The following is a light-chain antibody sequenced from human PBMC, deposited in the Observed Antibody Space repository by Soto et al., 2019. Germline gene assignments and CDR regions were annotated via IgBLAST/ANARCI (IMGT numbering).Light chain of an antibody. CDR1: QRITTY. J-gene: IGKJ2*01. V-gene: IGKV1-39*01. Sequence: IQMTQSPSSLSASVGDRVTITCRASQRITTYLNWYQQKPGKAPKLLISTAGTLQGGVPSRFIGSASGTDFTLTITALRPEDFATYFCQQTYSTPYTFGLGTKLEIK. CDR3: QQTYSTPYT. CDR2: TAG.